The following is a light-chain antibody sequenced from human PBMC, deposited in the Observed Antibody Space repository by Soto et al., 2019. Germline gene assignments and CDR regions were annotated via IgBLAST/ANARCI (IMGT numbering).Light chain of an antibody. Sequence: QSVLTQPPSASGTPGQRVXXXCSGSXSNIGSNTVNWYQQFPGAAPKLLVYSSNLRPSGVPDRFSGSKSGTSASLAISGLQSEDEADYYCNSFRVSHLYVFGTGTKLTVL. CDR1: XSNIGSNT. V-gene: IGLV1-44*01. J-gene: IGLJ1*01. CDR2: SSN. CDR3: NSFRVSHLYV.